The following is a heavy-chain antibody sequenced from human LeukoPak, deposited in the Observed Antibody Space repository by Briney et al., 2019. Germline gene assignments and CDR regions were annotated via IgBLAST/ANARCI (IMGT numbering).Heavy chain of an antibody. CDR1: GYTFTSNY. CDR2: IYPRDGST. J-gene: IGHJ4*02. V-gene: IGHV1-46*01. Sequence: GASVKVSCKASGYTFTSNYILWVRQAPGQGLEWMGMIYPRDGSTSYAQKFQGRVTVTRDTSTSTVHMELSGLRSEDTAVYYCARDQEGFDYWGQGTLVTVSS. CDR3: ARDQEGFDY.